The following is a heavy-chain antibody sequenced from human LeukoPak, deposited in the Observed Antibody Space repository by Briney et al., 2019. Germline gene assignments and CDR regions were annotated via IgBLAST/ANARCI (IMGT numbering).Heavy chain of an antibody. CDR1: GYTFTGYY. Sequence: ASVKVSCKASGYTFTGYYMHWVRQAPGQGLEWMGWINPNSGGTNYAQKFQGRVTMTRDTSISTAYMELSRMRSDDTAVYYCARGLTNYGSGSYPVGYWGQGTLVTVSS. CDR3: ARGLTNYGSGSYPVGY. D-gene: IGHD3-10*01. CDR2: INPNSGGT. J-gene: IGHJ4*02. V-gene: IGHV1-2*02.